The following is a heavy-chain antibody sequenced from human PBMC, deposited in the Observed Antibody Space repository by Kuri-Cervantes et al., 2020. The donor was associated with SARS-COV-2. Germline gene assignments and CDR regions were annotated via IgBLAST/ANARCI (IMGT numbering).Heavy chain of an antibody. CDR1: GFTFSSYE. D-gene: IGHD3-22*01. CDR2: ISSSGSTI. V-gene: IGHV3-48*03. J-gene: IGHJ4*02. CDR3: ARESYYDSSGYFDY. Sequence: GGSLRLSCAAPGFTFSSYEMNWVRQAPGKGLEWVSYISSSGSTIYYADSVKGRFTISRDNAKNSLYLQMNSLRDEDTAVYYCARESYYDSSGYFDYWGQGTLVTVSS.